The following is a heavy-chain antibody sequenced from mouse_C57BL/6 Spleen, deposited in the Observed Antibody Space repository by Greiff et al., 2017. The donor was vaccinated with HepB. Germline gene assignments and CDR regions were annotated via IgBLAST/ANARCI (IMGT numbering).Heavy chain of an antibody. CDR2: IYPRSGNT. J-gene: IGHJ4*01. Sequence: QVQLKESGAELARPGASVKLSCKASGYTFTSYGISWVKQRTGQGLEWIGEIYPRSGNTYYNEKFKGKATLTADKSSSTAYMELRSLTSEDSAVYFCARARRGGFYAMDYWGQGTSVTVSS. D-gene: IGHD2-12*01. CDR3: ARARRGGFYAMDY. V-gene: IGHV1-81*01. CDR1: GYTFTSYG.